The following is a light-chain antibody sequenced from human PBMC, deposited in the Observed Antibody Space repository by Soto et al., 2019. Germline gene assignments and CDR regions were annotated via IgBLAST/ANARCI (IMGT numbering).Light chain of an antibody. Sequence: EIVLTQSTATLSLSPGERATLSCRASQSVSSYLAWYQQKPGQAPRLLIYGASNRATGIPDRFSGSGSGTDFTLTISRLEPEDFAVYYCQQYGSSRTFAQRTKVAIK. CDR1: QSVSSY. CDR3: QQYGSSRT. CDR2: GAS. V-gene: IGKV3-20*01. J-gene: IGKJ1*01.